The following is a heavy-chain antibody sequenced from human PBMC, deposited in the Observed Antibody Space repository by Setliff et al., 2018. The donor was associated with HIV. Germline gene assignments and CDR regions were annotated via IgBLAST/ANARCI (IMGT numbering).Heavy chain of an antibody. CDR3: AREYSSSWTSYYYYGMDV. CDR1: GFTFSDYY. CDR2: ISSSGSTI. Sequence: LRLSCAASGFTFSDYYMSWIRQAPGKGLEWVSYISSSGSTIYYADSVKGRFTISRDNAKNSLYLQMNSLRAEDTAVYYCAREYSSSWTSYYYYGMDVWGQGTTVTVSS. D-gene: IGHD6-13*01. J-gene: IGHJ6*02. V-gene: IGHV3-11*04.